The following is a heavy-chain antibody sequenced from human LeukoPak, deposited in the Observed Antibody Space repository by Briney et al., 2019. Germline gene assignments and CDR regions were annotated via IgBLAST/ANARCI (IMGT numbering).Heavy chain of an antibody. CDR3: ARDSKARNYYDSSGGPYYFDY. V-gene: IGHV1-46*01. D-gene: IGHD3-22*01. J-gene: IGHJ4*02. CDR2: INPSGGST. CDR1: GYTFTSYY. Sequence: ASVKVSCKASGYTFTSYYMHWVRLAPGQGLEWMGIINPSGGSTSYAQKFQGRVTMTRDTSTSTVYMELSSLRSEDTAVYYCARDSKARNYYDSSGGPYYFDYWGQGTLVTVSS.